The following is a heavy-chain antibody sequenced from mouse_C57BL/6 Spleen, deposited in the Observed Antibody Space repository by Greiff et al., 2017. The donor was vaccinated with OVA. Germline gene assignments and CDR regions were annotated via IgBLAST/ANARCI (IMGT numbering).Heavy chain of an antibody. Sequence: DVQLQESGPGLVKPSQSLSLTCSVTGYSITSGYYWNWIRQFPGNKLEWMGYISYDGSNNYNPSLKNRISITRDTSKNQFFLKLNSVTTEDTATYYCARGGTTVVGDFDYWGQGTTLTVSS. J-gene: IGHJ2*01. V-gene: IGHV3-6*01. CDR1: GYSITSGYY. CDR2: ISYDGSN. CDR3: ARGGTTVVGDFDY. D-gene: IGHD1-1*01.